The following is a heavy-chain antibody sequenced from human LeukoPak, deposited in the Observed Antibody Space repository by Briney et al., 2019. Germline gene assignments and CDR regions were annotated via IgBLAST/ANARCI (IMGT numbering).Heavy chain of an antibody. V-gene: IGHV1-46*01. CDR2: INPSGGST. D-gene: IGHD3-16*01. CDR1: GYTFTSYY. J-gene: IGHJ3*02. CDR3: ARVGSEYGGAFDI. Sequence: ASVEVSCKASGYTFTSYYMHWVRQAPGQGLEWMGIINPSGGSTSYAQKFQGRVTMTRDMSTSTVYMELSSLRSEDTAVYYCARVGSEYGGAFDIWGQGTMVTVSS.